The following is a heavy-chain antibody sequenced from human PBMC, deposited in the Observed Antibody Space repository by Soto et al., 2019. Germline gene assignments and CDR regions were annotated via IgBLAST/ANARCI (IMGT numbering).Heavy chain of an antibody. CDR2: IHYGGST. Sequence: PSETLSLTCAVSGGSISSSSYYWGWVRQLPGKGLEWIGYIHYGGSTHYNPSLKSRVIISVDTSKNDFSLKMSSVTAADTAVYFCATDDGHYYGSVWGQGTLVTVSS. CDR3: ATDDGHYYGSV. D-gene: IGHD3-22*01. J-gene: IGHJ1*01. V-gene: IGHV4-31*11. CDR1: GGSISSSSYY.